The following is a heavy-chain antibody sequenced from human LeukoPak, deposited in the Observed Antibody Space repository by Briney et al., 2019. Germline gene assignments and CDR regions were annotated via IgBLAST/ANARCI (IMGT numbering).Heavy chain of an antibody. D-gene: IGHD1-26*01. J-gene: IGHJ3*01. V-gene: IGHV3-9*01. CDR3: VKGSGGYYDDFDL. Sequence: GGSLRLSCAVSGCTFDDYAMQWVRQGPGKGLEWVSGISWNSGNIGYADSVKGRFTISRDNTENSLYLQMNSLSAYDTALYYCVKGSGGYYDDFDLWGQGTMVTVSS. CDR2: ISWNSGNI. CDR1: GCTFDDYA.